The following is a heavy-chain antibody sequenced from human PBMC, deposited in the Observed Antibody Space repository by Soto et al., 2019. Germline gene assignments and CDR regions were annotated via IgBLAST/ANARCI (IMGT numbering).Heavy chain of an antibody. Sequence: EVQLLESGGGLVQPGRSLRLSCAASGFTFSSYAMSWVRQAPGKGLEWVSAIRGSGGSTYSAASVTGRFTISRDNSKNRLFLQRNSLRAEDTAVYYCAKFFVETGGSSGWPWTFHYWGQGTLVTVSS. D-gene: IGHD6-25*01. CDR1: GFTFSSYA. J-gene: IGHJ4*02. V-gene: IGHV3-23*01. CDR2: IRGSGGST. CDR3: AKFFVETGGSSGWPWTFHY.